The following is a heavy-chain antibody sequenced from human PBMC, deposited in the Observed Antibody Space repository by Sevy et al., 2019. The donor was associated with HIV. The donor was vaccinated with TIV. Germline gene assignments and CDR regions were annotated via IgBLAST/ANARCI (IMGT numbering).Heavy chain of an antibody. CDR3: AKGDYDYYDSSGTPLYYFDY. J-gene: IGHJ4*02. CDR1: GFTFSSYA. D-gene: IGHD3-22*01. CDR2: ISGSGGST. Sequence: GGSLRLSCAASGFTFSSYAMSWVRQAPGKGLEWVSAISGSGGSTYYADSVKGRFTISRDNSKNTRYLQMNSLRAEDTAVYYCAKGDYDYYDSSGTPLYYFDYWGQGTLVTVSS. V-gene: IGHV3-23*01.